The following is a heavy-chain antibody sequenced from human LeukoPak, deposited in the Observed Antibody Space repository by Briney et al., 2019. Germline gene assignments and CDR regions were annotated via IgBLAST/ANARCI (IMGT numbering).Heavy chain of an antibody. Sequence: GGSLRLSCAASGFTFSSYAMSWVRQAPGKGLEWVSAISGSGGSTYYADSVKGRFTISRDNSKNTLYLQMNSLRAEDTAVYYCARGREDSSGYVVDYWGQGTLVTVSS. CDR3: ARGREDSSGYVVDY. J-gene: IGHJ4*02. D-gene: IGHD3-22*01. CDR1: GFTFSSYA. CDR2: ISGSGGST. V-gene: IGHV3-23*01.